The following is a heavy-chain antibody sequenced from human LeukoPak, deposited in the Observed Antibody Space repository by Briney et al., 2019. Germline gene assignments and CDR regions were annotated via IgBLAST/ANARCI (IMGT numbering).Heavy chain of an antibody. Sequence: ASVKVSCMASGYNFRSYAIYWVRQAPGQRLEWMGWIIVGNGNTKYSEKFQGRVIISRDTSANTVYMELSGLRGEDTAVYYCARVSTIGGTRLYHHYGMDFWGKGTTVIVSS. CDR2: IIVGNGNT. D-gene: IGHD3-16*01. J-gene: IGHJ6*04. V-gene: IGHV1-3*01. CDR3: ARVSTIGGTRLYHHYGMDF. CDR1: GYNFRSYA.